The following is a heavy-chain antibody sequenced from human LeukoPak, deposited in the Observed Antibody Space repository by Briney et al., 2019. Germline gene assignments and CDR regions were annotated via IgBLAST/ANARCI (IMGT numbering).Heavy chain of an antibody. CDR3: ARITMIVVPDMYYFDY. J-gene: IGHJ4*02. V-gene: IGHV1-2*02. CDR2: SNPNSGGT. Sequence: VASVKVSCKASGYTLTGYYIHWVRQAPGQGREWMGWSNPNSGGTKYEQKFQGRVTMPTETSISTAYMELSRLRSDDTAVYYCARITMIVVPDMYYFDYWGQGTLVTVSS. D-gene: IGHD3-22*01. CDR1: GYTLTGYY.